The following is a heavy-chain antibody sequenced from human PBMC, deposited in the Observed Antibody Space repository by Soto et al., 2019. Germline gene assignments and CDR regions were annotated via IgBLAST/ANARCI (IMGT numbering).Heavy chain of an antibody. J-gene: IGHJ4*02. V-gene: IGHV3-30*18. CDR1: GFTFSSYG. D-gene: IGHD3-22*01. Sequence: GGSLRLSCAASGFTFSSYGMHWVRQAPGKGLEWVAVISYDGSSKYYADSVKGRFTISRDNSKNTLYLQMNSLRAEDTAVYYCAKVLARIPRIYYDSSGHISPGYWGQGTLVTVSS. CDR3: AKVLARIPRIYYDSSGHISPGY. CDR2: ISYDGSSK.